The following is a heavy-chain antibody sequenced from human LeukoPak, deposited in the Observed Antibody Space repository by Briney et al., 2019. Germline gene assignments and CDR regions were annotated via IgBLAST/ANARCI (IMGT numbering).Heavy chain of an antibody. Sequence: PGGSLRLSCAASGFPFSRHAMSWARQPPGKGLEWVSAISNGKTYYADSVRGRFTISRDDSKNTVYLQMNSLRDEDTALYYCVREAGYCASVCLKSNWFDPWGQGTLVTVSS. CDR1: GFPFSRHA. V-gene: IGHV3-23*01. CDR3: VREAGYCASVCLKSNWFDP. J-gene: IGHJ5*02. CDR2: ISNGKT. D-gene: IGHD2-21*02.